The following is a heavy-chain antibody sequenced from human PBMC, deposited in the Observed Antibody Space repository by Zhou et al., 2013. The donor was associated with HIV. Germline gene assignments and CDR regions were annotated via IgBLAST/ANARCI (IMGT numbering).Heavy chain of an antibody. CDR2: IIPIVGTA. D-gene: IGHD3-10*01. Sequence: QVQLVQSGAEVKKPGSSVKVSCKASGGTFSSYAISWVRQAPGQELEWMGRIIPIVGTANYAQKFQGRVTIIADESTSTAYMELSSLRSEDTAVYYCASAGGNYYGSGSYYPPIAWGQGTLVTVSS. J-gene: IGHJ4*02. CDR3: ASAGGNYYGSGSYYPPIA. V-gene: IGHV1-69*18. CDR1: GGTFSSYA.